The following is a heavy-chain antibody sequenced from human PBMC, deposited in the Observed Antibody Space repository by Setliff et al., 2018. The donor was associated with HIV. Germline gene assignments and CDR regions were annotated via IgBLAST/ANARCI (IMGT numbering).Heavy chain of an antibody. D-gene: IGHD6-6*01. CDR2: ISTYSGHT. J-gene: IGHJ4*02. CDR3: ARVLWPYSSSRFDY. Sequence: ASVKVSCKTSGFTFTSYGITWVRQAPGQGLEWMGWISTYSGHTNYAQKLQGRVNMTTDTSTSTAYMELRSLRPDDTALYYCARVLWPYSSSRFDYWGQGTLVTVSS. V-gene: IGHV1-18*01. CDR1: GFTFTSYG.